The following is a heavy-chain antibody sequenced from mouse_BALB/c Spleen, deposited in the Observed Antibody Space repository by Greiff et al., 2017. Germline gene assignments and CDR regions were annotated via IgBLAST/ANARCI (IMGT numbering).Heavy chain of an antibody. CDR1: GFNIKDYY. V-gene: IGHV14-4*02. J-gene: IGHJ4*01. Sequence: EVQLQQSGAELVRSGASVKLSCTASGFNIKDYYMHWVKQRPEQGLEWIGWIDPENGDTEYAPKFQGKATMTADTSSNTAYLQLSSLTSEDTAVYYCMGIYYDYDGYAMDYWGQGASVTVSS. CDR3: MGIYYDYDGYAMDY. CDR2: IDPENGDT. D-gene: IGHD2-4*01.